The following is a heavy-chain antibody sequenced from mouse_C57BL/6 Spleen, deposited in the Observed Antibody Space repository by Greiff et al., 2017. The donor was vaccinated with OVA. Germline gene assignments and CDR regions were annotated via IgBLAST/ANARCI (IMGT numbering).Heavy chain of an antibody. CDR1: GYTFTSYW. CDR3: ARDGSSYSFDY. Sequence: QVQLKQPGAELVKPGASVKLSCKASGYTFTSYWMHWVKQRPGQGLEWIGMIHPNSGSTNYNEKFKSKATLTVDKSSSTAYMQLSSLTSEDSAVYYCARDGSSYSFDYWGQGTTLTVSS. J-gene: IGHJ2*01. V-gene: IGHV1-64*01. CDR2: IHPNSGST. D-gene: IGHD1-1*01.